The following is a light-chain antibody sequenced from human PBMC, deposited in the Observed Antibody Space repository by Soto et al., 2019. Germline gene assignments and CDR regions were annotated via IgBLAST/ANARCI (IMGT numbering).Light chain of an antibody. CDR1: QGISSY. V-gene: IGKV1-9*01. CDR2: AAS. J-gene: IGKJ4*01. CDR3: QQLNSYSLT. Sequence: IQLTQSPSSLSASVGDRVTITCRASQGISSYLAWHQQQPGKAPKLLIYAASTLQSGVPSRFSGSGSGTDFTLTISSLQPEDFATYFCQQLNSYSLTFGGGTKVEIK.